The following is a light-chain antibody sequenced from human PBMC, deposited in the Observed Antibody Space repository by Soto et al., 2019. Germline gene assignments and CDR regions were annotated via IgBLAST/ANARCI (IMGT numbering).Light chain of an antibody. J-gene: IGKJ2*01. CDR3: QTYGSSPYI. Sequence: PGERATLSCGASQSVSINYLAWYQQKPGLAPRLLIYGASTRATGIPERFTGSGSGTDFTLTISRLEPEDFAVYYCQTYGSSPYIFGQGTKLEIK. CDR1: QSVSINY. V-gene: IGKV3D-20*01. CDR2: GAS.